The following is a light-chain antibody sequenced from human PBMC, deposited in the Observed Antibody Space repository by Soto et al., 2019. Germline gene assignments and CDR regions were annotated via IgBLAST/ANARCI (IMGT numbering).Light chain of an antibody. Sequence: EIVLTQSPGTLSLSPGERATLSCRASQTVGNNYLACYQQKPGQTPRLLIHAASNRATGIPASISGSGSGADFTLFISRLEPEDFAVYYCQQYASSPLTFGGGTKVEIK. V-gene: IGKV3-20*01. CDR3: QQYASSPLT. CDR2: AAS. J-gene: IGKJ4*01. CDR1: QTVGNNY.